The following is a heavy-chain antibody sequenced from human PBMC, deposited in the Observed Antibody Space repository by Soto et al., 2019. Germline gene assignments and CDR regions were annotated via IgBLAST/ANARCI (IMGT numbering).Heavy chain of an antibody. D-gene: IGHD3-3*01. CDR3: AKRKYYDFWSAYRDNWFDP. V-gene: IGHV3-23*01. CDR2: ISGTGDST. Sequence: GGSLRLSCAASGFTFNSYAMSWVRQAPGKGLEWVSAISGTGDSTYYADSVKGRFTVSRDNSKNTLYLQMHSLRAEDTAVYYCAKRKYYDFWSAYRDNWFDPWGQGTLVTVSS. CDR1: GFTFNSYA. J-gene: IGHJ5*02.